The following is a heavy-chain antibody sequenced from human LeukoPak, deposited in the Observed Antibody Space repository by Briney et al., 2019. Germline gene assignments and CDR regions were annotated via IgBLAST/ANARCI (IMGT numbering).Heavy chain of an antibody. CDR1: GGSISSYY. J-gene: IGHJ4*02. D-gene: IGHD3-22*01. CDR2: IYYSGST. Sequence: PSETLSLTCTVSGGSISSYYWSWIRQPPGKGLEWIGYIYYSGSTNYNPSLKSRVTISVDTSKNQFSLKVSSVTAADTAVYYCARHSSTYYRFDYWGQGTLVSVSS. CDR3: ARHSSTYYRFDY. V-gene: IGHV4-59*08.